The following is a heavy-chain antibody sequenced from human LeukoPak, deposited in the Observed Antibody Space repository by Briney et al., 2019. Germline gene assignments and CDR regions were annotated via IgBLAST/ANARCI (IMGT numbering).Heavy chain of an antibody. Sequence: ASVKVSCKASGYTFSNYVLTWVRQAPGQGLEWMGRISTYTGNSNYAQKFQDRVTMTTDTSTSTAYMELRNLSSVDTAVYYCARTMTTGATHGELDFWGQGTLVTVSS. CDR3: ARTMTTGATHGELDF. D-gene: IGHD4-17*01. CDR1: GYTFSNYV. CDR2: ISTYTGNS. J-gene: IGHJ4*02. V-gene: IGHV1-18*01.